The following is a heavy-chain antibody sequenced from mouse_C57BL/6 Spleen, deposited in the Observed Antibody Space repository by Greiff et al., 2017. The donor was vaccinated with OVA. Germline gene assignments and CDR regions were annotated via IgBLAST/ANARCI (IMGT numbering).Heavy chain of an antibody. J-gene: IGHJ2*01. CDR1: GFTFSSYA. Sequence: EVKLVESGGGLVKPGGSLKLSCAASGFTFSSYAMSWVRQTPEKRLEWVATISDGGSYTYYPDHVQGRFTISRDNAKNNLYLQMRHLKSEDTAMYNSARDWGVPYYFDYWGPGTTLTVSS. CDR3: ARDWGVPYYFDY. V-gene: IGHV5-4*01. CDR2: ISDGGSYT.